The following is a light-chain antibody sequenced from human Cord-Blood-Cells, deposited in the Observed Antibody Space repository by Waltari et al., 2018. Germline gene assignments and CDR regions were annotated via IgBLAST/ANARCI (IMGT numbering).Light chain of an antibody. CDR2: DVS. Sequence: QSALTQPASVSGSPGQSITISCTGTSSAVGGYNYVSWYQQHPGKAPKLMIYDVSKRPSGVSKRLAGSKSGNTASLTSSGLQAEDEADYDCSSYTSSSTLVVGTGTKVTVL. CDR1: SSAVGGYNY. V-gene: IGLV2-14*03. J-gene: IGLJ1*01. CDR3: SSYTSSSTLV.